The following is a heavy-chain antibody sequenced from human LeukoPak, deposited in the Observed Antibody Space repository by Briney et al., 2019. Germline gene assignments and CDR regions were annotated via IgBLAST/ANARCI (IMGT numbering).Heavy chain of an antibody. V-gene: IGHV4-39*07. D-gene: IGHD2-2*02. J-gene: IGHJ4*02. CDR2: IYYSGST. CDR3: ARGARNGRGSTSCYRY. CDR1: GGSISSSSYY. Sequence: PSETLSLTCTVSGGSISSSSYYWGWIRQPPGKGLEWIGSIYYSGSTNYNPSLKSRVTISVDTSKNQFSLKLSSVTAADTAVYYCARGARNGRGSTSCYRYWGQGTLVTVSS.